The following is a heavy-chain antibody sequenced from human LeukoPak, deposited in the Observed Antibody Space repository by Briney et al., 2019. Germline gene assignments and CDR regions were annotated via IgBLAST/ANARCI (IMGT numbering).Heavy chain of an antibody. J-gene: IGHJ4*02. D-gene: IGHD6-13*01. CDR1: GFTFSSYA. V-gene: IGHV3-30-3*01. CDR3: AREIAAAGTCFDY. CDR2: ISYDGSNK. Sequence: GGSLRLSCAASGFTFSSYAMHWVRQAPAKGLEWVAVISYDGSNKYYAVSVKGRFTISRDNSKNTLYLQMNSLRAEDTAVYYCAREIAAAGTCFDYWGQGTLVTVSS.